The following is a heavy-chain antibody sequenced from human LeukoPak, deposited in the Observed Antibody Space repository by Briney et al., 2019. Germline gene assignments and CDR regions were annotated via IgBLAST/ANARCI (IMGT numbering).Heavy chain of an antibody. CDR2: ISWNSGSI. D-gene: IGHD1-26*01. CDR1: GFTFDDYA. V-gene: IGHV3-9*01. Sequence: GRSLRLSCAASGFTFDDYAMHWVRQAPGKGLEWVSGISWNSGSIDYADSVKGRFTISRDNAKNSLYLQMISLRAEDTAFYYCAKDFGGSGSTKYFDLWGRGTLVTVSS. J-gene: IGHJ2*01. CDR3: AKDFGGSGSTKYFDL.